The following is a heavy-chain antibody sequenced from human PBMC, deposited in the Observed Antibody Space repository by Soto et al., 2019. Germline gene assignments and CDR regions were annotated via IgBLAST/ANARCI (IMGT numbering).Heavy chain of an antibody. D-gene: IGHD2-2*01. CDR1: GFTFSSYG. CDR2: ISYDGSNK. V-gene: IGHV3-30*18. CDR3: AKGQYCSSTSCYPNYFDY. J-gene: IGHJ4*02. Sequence: SLRLSCAASGFTFSSYGMHWVRQAPGKGLEWVAVISYDGSNKYYADSVKGRFTISRDNSKNTLYLQMNSLRAEDTAVYYCAKGQYCSSTSCYPNYFDYWGQGTLVTVSS.